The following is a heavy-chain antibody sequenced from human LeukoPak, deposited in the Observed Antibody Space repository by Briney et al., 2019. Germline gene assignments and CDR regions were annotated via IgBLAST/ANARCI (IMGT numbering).Heavy chain of an antibody. CDR1: GFTFSSYE. V-gene: IGHV3-48*03. J-gene: IGHJ4*02. CDR3: ARARAFSSGGCFDY. D-gene: IGHD6-19*01. Sequence: GGSLGLSCAASGFTFSSYEMNWVRQAPGKGLEWVSYINSVGSTIYYADSVKGRFTISRDNAKNSLYLQMNSLRAEDTAVYYCARARAFSSGGCFDYWGQGTLVTVSS. CDR2: INSVGSTI.